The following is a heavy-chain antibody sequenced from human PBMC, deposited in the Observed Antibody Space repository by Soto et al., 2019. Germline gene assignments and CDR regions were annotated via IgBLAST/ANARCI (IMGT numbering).Heavy chain of an antibody. D-gene: IGHD6-13*01. CDR2: ISACNGNT. J-gene: IGHJ5*02. Sequence: ASVKVSCKASGYTFTSYGISWVRQAPGQGLEWMGWISACNGNTNYAQKLQGRVTMTTDTSTSTAYMELRSLRSDDTAVYYCACVGLFSSQAFGSHPWGQGPRVSGST. V-gene: IGHV1-18*01. CDR3: ACVGLFSSQAFGSHP. CDR1: GYTFTSYG.